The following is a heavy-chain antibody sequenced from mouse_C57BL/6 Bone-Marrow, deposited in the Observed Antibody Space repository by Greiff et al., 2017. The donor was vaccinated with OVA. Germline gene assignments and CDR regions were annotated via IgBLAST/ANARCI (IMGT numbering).Heavy chain of an antibody. CDR3: ARGGFITTVVVPNWDFDV. D-gene: IGHD1-1*01. V-gene: IGHV1-64*01. Sequence: QVQLQQPGAELVKPGASVKLSCKASGYTFTSYWMHWVKQRPGQGLEWIGMIHPNSGSTNYNEKFKSKATLTVDKSSSTAYMQLSSLTSEDSAVYYCARGGFITTVVVPNWDFDVWGTGTTVTVSS. CDR1: GYTFTSYW. CDR2: IHPNSGST. J-gene: IGHJ1*03.